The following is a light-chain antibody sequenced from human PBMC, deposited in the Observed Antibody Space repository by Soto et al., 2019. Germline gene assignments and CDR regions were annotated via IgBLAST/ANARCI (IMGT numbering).Light chain of an antibody. CDR1: SSDVGSYNL. J-gene: IGLJ2*01. Sequence: QSALTQPASVSGSPGQSITIPCTGTSSDVGSYNLVSWYQQHPGKAPKLMIYEGSKRPSGVSNRFSGSKSGNTASLTISGRQAEDEADYYCCSYAGSSTYVVFGGGTKLTVL. V-gene: IGLV2-23*01. CDR3: CSYAGSSTYVV. CDR2: EGS.